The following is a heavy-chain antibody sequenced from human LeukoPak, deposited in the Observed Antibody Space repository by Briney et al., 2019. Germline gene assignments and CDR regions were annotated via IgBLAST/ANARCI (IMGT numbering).Heavy chain of an antibody. CDR2: IWYDGSNK. V-gene: IGHV3-33*01. J-gene: IGHJ4*02. Sequence: GGSLRLSCAASGFTFSSYGMHWVRQAPGKGLEWVAVIWYDGSNKYYADSVKGRFTISRDNSKNTLYLQMNSLRAEDTAVYYCARDFEPVPLERLGWFDYWDQGTLVTVSS. CDR3: ARDFEPVPLERLGWFDY. D-gene: IGHD1-1*01. CDR1: GFTFSSYG.